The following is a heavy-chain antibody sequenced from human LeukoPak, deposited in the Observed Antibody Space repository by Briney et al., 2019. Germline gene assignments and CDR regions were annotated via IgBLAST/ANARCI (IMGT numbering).Heavy chain of an antibody. CDR1: GSAFSSDA. CDR2: ISYDGSNE. V-gene: IGHV3-30*04. J-gene: IGHJ4*02. D-gene: IGHD6-19*01. Sequence: GGSLRLSCSASGSAFSSDAMHWVRQAPGRGLEWLAVISYDGSNEDHAESVRGRFTISRNSLRPEDTAVYYCARDLVYSSGWYAGELDHWGLGTLVIVSS. CDR3: ARDLVYSSGWYAGELDH.